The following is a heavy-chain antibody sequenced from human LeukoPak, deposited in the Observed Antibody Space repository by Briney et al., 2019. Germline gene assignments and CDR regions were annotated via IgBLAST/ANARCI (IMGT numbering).Heavy chain of an antibody. CDR2: ISGSGGST. CDR1: VFKFRTYG. CDR3: AKRDDESYSGSYFDS. V-gene: IGHV3-23*01. J-gene: IGHJ4*02. Sequence: PGGSLRLSCAAPVFKFRTYGMSWVRQAPAKGLEWVSTISGSGGSTYYADSVRGRFTISRDNSRDTVWLQMNSLRAEDTAIYYCAKRDDESYSGSYFDSWGQGTLVTVSS. D-gene: IGHD1-26*01.